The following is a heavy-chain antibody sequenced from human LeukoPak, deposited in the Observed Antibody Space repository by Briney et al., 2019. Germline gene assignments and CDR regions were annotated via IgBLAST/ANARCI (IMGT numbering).Heavy chain of an antibody. CDR1: GFTFDDYA. Sequence: PGRSLRLSCAASGFTFDDYAMHWVRQAPGKGLEWVSGISWNSGSIGYADSAKGRFTISRDNAKNSLYLQMNSLRAEDTALYYCAKDVTVAIFGVAYFDYWGQGTLVTVSS. CDR2: ISWNSGSI. D-gene: IGHD3-3*01. J-gene: IGHJ4*02. CDR3: AKDVTVAIFGVAYFDY. V-gene: IGHV3-9*01.